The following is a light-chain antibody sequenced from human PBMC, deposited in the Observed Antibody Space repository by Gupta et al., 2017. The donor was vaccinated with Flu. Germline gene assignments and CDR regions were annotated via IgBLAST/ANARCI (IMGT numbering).Light chain of an antibody. CDR2: QDN. J-gene: IGLJ2*01. CDR1: NLGNKY. V-gene: IGLV3-1*01. Sequence: SYELTQPPSVSVSPGQTASITCSGDNLGNKYASWYQQKSGQSPVLVLYQDNRRPSGIPERFSGSNSVNTATLTISGTQAMDEADYYCQAWDSSIVIFGGGTKLTVL. CDR3: QAWDSSIVI.